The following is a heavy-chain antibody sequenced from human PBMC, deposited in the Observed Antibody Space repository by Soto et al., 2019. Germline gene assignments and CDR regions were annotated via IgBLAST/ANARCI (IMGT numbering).Heavy chain of an antibody. V-gene: IGHV1-8*01. CDR2: MNPNSGNT. J-gene: IGHJ5*02. CDR1: GYTFTSYD. Sequence: ASVKVSCKASGYTFTSYDINWVRQATGQGLEWMGWMNPNSGNTGYAQKFQGRVTMTRNTSISTAYMELSSLRSEDTAVYYCARVGVAAPRGTRHWFDPWGHAPLVTVS. CDR3: ARVGVAAPRGTRHWFDP. D-gene: IGHD6-6*01.